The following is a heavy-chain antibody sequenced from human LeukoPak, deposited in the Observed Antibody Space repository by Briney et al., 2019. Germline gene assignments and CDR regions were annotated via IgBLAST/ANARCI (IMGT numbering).Heavy chain of an antibody. CDR2: INPNSGGT. D-gene: IGHD3-10*01. CDR3: AREGDSGSYPYYGMDV. Sequence: AAVNVSFKASGYTFTGYYMDWVRQAPGQGREGMGWINPNSGGTNYVQKFQGWVTMNRDTAISTAYMELSRLRSDDTAVYYCAREGDSGSYPYYGMDVWGHGTTVTVSS. J-gene: IGHJ6*02. CDR1: GYTFTGYY. V-gene: IGHV1-2*04.